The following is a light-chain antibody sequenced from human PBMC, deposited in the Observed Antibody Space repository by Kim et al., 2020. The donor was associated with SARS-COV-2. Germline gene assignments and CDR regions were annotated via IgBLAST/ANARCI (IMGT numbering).Light chain of an antibody. CDR2: EVS. J-gene: IGLJ1*01. CDR3: SSYAGSNNV. CDR1: SSDVGGYNY. V-gene: IGLV2-8*01. Sequence: QSALTQPPSASGSPGQSVTISCTGTSSDVGGYNYVSWYQQHPGKAPKLMIYEVSKRPSGVPDRFSGSKSGNTASLTVSGLQAEDEADYYCSSYAGSNNVFGTGTKVHRP.